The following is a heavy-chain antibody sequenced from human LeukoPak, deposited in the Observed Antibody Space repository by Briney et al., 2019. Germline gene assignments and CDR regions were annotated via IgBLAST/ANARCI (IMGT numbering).Heavy chain of an antibody. Sequence: SVKVSCKASGFTFTSSAMQWVRQARGQRLEWIGWIVVGSGNTNYAQKFQERVTITRDMSTSTAHMELSSLRSEDTAVYYCAAGGGAMVTGAFDIWGQGTMVTVSS. J-gene: IGHJ3*02. CDR3: AAGGGAMVTGAFDI. V-gene: IGHV1-58*02. D-gene: IGHD5-18*01. CDR2: IVVGSGNT. CDR1: GFTFTSSA.